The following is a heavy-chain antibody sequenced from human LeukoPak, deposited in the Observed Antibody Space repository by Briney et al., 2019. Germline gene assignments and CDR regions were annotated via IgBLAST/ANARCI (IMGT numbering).Heavy chain of an antibody. CDR3: ARHTGAESQWYSGSSGFDY. CDR1: GGSISSYY. D-gene: IGHD6-6*01. CDR2: IYTSGST. Sequence: SETLSLTCTVSGGSISSYYWSWIRQPPGKGLEWIGYIYTSGSTNYNPSLKSRVTISVDTSKNQFSLKLSSVTAADTAVYYCARHTGAESQWYSGSSGFDYWGQGTLVTVSS. J-gene: IGHJ4*02. V-gene: IGHV4-4*09.